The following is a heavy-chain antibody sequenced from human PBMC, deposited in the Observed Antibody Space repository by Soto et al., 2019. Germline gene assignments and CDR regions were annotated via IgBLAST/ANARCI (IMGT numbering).Heavy chain of an antibody. CDR2: IYWDDDK. Sequence: QITLKESGPTLVKPTQTLTLTCTFSGFSLSTSGVGVGWIRQPPGKALEWLALIYWDDDKRYSPSLKSRLTITKDTSKNQVVLTMTNIDPVDTATYYCAHVKMGMATSHFDYWGQGTLVTVSS. V-gene: IGHV2-5*02. CDR3: AHVKMGMATSHFDY. CDR1: GFSLSTSGVG. D-gene: IGHD5-12*01. J-gene: IGHJ4*02.